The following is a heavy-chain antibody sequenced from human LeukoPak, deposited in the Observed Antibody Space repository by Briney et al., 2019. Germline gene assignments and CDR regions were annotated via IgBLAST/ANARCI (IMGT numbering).Heavy chain of an antibody. CDR3: AREPHTVTPNQNYFDY. V-gene: IGHV1-2*02. J-gene: IGHJ4*02. D-gene: IGHD4-17*01. Sequence: ASVKVSCKASGYTFTGYYMHWVRQAPGQGLEWMGWINPNSGGTNYAQKFQGRVTMTRDTSISTAYMELSRLRSDDTAVHYCAREPHTVTPNQNYFDYWGQGTLVTVSS. CDR2: INPNSGGT. CDR1: GYTFTGYY.